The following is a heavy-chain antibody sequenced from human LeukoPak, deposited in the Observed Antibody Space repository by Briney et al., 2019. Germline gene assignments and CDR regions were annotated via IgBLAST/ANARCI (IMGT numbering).Heavy chain of an antibody. CDR3: ARESESYDSSGSTFGY. D-gene: IGHD3-22*01. V-gene: IGHV3-30*02. Sequence: GGSLRLSCAASGFTFSSYGMHWVRQAPGKGLEWVAFIRYDGSNKYYADSVKGRFTISRDNSKNTLYLQMSRLRAEDTAVYSCARESESYDSSGSTFGYWGQGSLVTVSS. CDR1: GFTFSSYG. J-gene: IGHJ4*02. CDR2: IRYDGSNK.